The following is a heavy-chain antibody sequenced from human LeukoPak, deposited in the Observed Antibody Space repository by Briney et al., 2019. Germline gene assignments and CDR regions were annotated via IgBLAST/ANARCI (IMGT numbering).Heavy chain of an antibody. CDR2: ISYDGIDK. CDR3: AKGSCSSTTCLKTD. Sequence: QPGRSLRLSCAASGFTFSSYAMHWVRQTPGKGLEWVAVISYDGIDKYYADSVKGRFTISRDNSKNTLYLQMNSLKSEDTAVYYCAKGSCSSTTCLKTDWGQGAPVTVSS. J-gene: IGHJ4*02. D-gene: IGHD2-2*01. V-gene: IGHV3-30*18. CDR1: GFTFSSYA.